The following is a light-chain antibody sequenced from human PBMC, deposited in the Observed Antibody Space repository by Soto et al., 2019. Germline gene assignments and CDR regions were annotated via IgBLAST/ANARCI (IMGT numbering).Light chain of an antibody. J-gene: IGLJ3*02. Sequence: QSVLTQPASVSGSPGQSITISCTGSSRDVGSYNLVSWYQQHPGKAPKLMIFEGTKRPSGISNRFSGSKSGNTASLTISGLRAEDEADYYCCSYAGRYTPVVFGGGTKLTVL. CDR1: SRDVGSYNL. CDR2: EGT. V-gene: IGLV2-23*01. CDR3: CSYAGRYTPVV.